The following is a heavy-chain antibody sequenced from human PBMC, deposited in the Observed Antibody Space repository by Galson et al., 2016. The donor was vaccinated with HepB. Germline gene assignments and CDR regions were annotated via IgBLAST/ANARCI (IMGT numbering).Heavy chain of an antibody. J-gene: IGHJ3*02. V-gene: IGHV3-9*01. CDR1: GFTFDDYA. D-gene: IGHD4-11*01. CDR3: TNQQDYTDAFDI. CDR2: ISWNSGGI. Sequence: SLRLSCAAFGFTFDDYAMHWVRQAPGKGLEWVSSISWNSGGIVYADSVKGRFTISRGNAKNSLYLQMNSLRIEDTALYYCTNQQDYTDAFDIWGQGTMVTVSS.